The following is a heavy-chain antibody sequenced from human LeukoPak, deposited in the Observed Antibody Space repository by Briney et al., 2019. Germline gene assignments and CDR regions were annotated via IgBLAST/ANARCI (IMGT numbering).Heavy chain of an antibody. J-gene: IGHJ6*03. CDR3: ARRWNYGRNYYIDV. CDR1: GGSLSNYY. Sequence: PSETLSLTCAVYGGSLSNYYWNWIRQPPGKGLEWLGEINDNGRANYNPSLMSRVTVSVDTSKNQFSLRLTSVTATDTAVYYCARRWNYGRNYYIDVWGKGATVSVSS. CDR2: INDNGRA. V-gene: IGHV4-34*01. D-gene: IGHD1-7*01.